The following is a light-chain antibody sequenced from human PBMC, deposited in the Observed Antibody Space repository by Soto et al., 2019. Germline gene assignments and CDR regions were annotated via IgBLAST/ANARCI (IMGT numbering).Light chain of an antibody. Sequence: QSALTQPASVSGSPGQSITISCTGTSSDVGNYDRVSWYQQHPGEAPKLMICDVNKRPSGVSNRFSGSKSGNTASLTISGLQAEDEADYYCCSYTGTDTFAVFGTGTKLTVL. CDR2: DVN. J-gene: IGLJ1*01. CDR1: SSDVGNYDR. CDR3: CSYTGTDTFAV. V-gene: IGLV2-23*02.